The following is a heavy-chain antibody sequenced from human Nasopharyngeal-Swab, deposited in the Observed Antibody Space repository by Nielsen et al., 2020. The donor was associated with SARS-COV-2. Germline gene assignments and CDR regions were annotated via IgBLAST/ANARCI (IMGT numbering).Heavy chain of an antibody. Sequence: SVKVSCKASGCTFSSYAISWVRQAPGQGLEWMGGIIPIFGTANYAQKFQGRVTITADKSTSTAYMELSSLRSEDTAVYYCARGLRYFDWLVGFDYWGQGTLVTVSS. CDR2: IIPIFGTA. D-gene: IGHD3-9*01. V-gene: IGHV1-69*06. CDR3: ARGLRYFDWLVGFDY. CDR1: GCTFSSYA. J-gene: IGHJ4*02.